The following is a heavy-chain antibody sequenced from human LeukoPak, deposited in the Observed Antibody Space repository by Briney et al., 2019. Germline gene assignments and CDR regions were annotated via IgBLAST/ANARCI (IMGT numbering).Heavy chain of an antibody. V-gene: IGHV4-34*01. D-gene: IGHD4-11*01. Sequence: SETLSLTCAVYGGSFSNDYWSWIRQAPGQGLEWIGEINPSGATNDNPSLKSRVTLSIDTSKNQFSLKLTSVTAADTAVYYCARAEINDYSRYWGQGIPVIVSS. CDR2: INPSGAT. J-gene: IGHJ4*02. CDR1: GGSFSNDY. CDR3: ARAEINDYSRY.